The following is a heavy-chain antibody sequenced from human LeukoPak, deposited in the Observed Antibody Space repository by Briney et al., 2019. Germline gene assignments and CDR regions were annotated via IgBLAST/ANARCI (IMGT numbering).Heavy chain of an antibody. Sequence: PGGSLRLSCAASGFTFSSYSMNWVRQAPGKGLEWVSSISSSSSYIYYADSVKDRFTISRDNAKNSLYLKMNSLITKDTADYYCAPSPGSRSWPDYWGQGTLVTVSS. CDR2: ISSSSSYI. D-gene: IGHD2-15*01. CDR3: APSPGSRSWPDY. J-gene: IGHJ4*02. V-gene: IGHV3-21*01. CDR1: GFTFSSYS.